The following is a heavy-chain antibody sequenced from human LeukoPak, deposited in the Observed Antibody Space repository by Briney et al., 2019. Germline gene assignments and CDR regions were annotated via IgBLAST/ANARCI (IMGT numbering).Heavy chain of an antibody. D-gene: IGHD6-13*01. Sequence: GGSLRLSCAASGFTVSSNYMSWLRQAPGKGLEWGAVIYSGGSTYYADSVKGRFTISRDNSQNTLYLQMNGLRAEDTAVYYGARDGNSYGPFGDYWGQGTLVTVSS. CDR3: ARDGNSYGPFGDY. CDR1: GFTVSSNY. J-gene: IGHJ4*02. CDR2: IYSGGST. V-gene: IGHV3-53*01.